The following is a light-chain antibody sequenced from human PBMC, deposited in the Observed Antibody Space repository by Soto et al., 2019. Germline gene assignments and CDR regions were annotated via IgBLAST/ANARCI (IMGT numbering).Light chain of an antibody. J-gene: IGKJ3*01. CDR1: QIINTW. Sequence: DIQMTQSPSTLSASVGDRVTITCRASQIINTWLAWYQQKPGKAPKLLIYRASNLVSGVPSRFSGSGSGTEFPLTISSLQPDDFSIYYCQQYETYSGTFGPGTKVDL. CDR2: RAS. V-gene: IGKV1-5*03. CDR3: QQYETYSGT.